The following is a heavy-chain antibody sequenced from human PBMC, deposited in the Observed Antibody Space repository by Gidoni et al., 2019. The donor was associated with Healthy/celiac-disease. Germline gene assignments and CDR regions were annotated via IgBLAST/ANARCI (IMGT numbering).Heavy chain of an antibody. Sequence: EVQLVESGGGLVQPGGSLRLSCAASGFTFSDHYMDWVRQAPGKGLEWVGRTRKKANSYTTEYAASVKGRFTISRDDSKNSLYLQMNSLKTEDTAVYYCARGYYDSSGYRGAFDIWGQGTMVTVSS. CDR3: ARGYYDSSGYRGAFDI. V-gene: IGHV3-72*01. CDR1: GFTFSDHY. CDR2: TRKKANSYTT. J-gene: IGHJ3*02. D-gene: IGHD3-22*01.